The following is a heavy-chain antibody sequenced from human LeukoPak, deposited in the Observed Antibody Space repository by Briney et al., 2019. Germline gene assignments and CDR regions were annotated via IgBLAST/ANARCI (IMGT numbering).Heavy chain of an antibody. CDR1: GGSISSYY. V-gene: IGHV4-4*09. CDR2: IYTSGNT. D-gene: IGHD2-2*01. Sequence: SETLSLTCTVSGGSISSYYWSWIRQPPGKGLEWIGYIYTSGNTNYNPSLKSRVTISVDTSKNQFSLKLSSVTAADTAVYYCARHGSSTAHYYYMDVWGKGTTVTVSS. CDR3: ARHGSSTAHYYYMDV. J-gene: IGHJ6*03.